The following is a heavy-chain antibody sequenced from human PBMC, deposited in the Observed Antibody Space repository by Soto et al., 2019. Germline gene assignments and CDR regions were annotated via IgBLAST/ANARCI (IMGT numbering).Heavy chain of an antibody. D-gene: IGHD1-26*01. CDR3: ERGWYSGSPWYFDY. CDR2: INPSGGNT. V-gene: IGHV1-46*01. J-gene: IGHJ4*02. CDR1: GYTFTSYY. Sequence: ASLKVSCTASGYTFTSYYMHWVRHARGQGLEWMGIINPSGGNTGYAQKFQGRVTMTRNTSISTAYRELSSLRFEDTAVYYCERGWYSGSPWYFDYWGQGTLVTVSS.